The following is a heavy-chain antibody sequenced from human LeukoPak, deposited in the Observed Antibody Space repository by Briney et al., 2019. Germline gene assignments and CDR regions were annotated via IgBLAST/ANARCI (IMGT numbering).Heavy chain of an antibody. CDR2: IHYSGSP. J-gene: IGHJ4*02. Sequence: SETLSLTCTVSGVSISSHYWSWIRQSPGKGLEWIGYIHYSGSPNYNPSLRSRVTISLDTSKDQFSLKLSSMSAADTAVYYCARDSGRYSDCWGQGTLVTVSS. D-gene: IGHD1-26*01. CDR1: GVSISSHY. V-gene: IGHV4-59*11. CDR3: ARDSGRYSDC.